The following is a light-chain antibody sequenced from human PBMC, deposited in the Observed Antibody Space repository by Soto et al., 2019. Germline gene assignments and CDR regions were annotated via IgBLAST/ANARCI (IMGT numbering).Light chain of an antibody. J-gene: IGKJ1*01. V-gene: IGKV1-27*01. CDR1: QAISNY. CDR3: LRYSSLPRT. CDR2: DAS. Sequence: DIQMTQSPSSLSASVGDRVTITCRASQAISNYLAWYQQRPGQVPRLLVYDASPLQSGVPSRFSGSRSGTDFTLNISDLQPEDGATYYCLRYSSLPRTFGKGTQV.